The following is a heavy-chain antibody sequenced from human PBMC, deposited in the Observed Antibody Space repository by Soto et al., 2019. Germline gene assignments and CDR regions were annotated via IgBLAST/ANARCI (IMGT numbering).Heavy chain of an antibody. J-gene: IGHJ5*02. CDR3: ARDVSPHMNPSWFDP. Sequence: FVRLSFVAAGFSFSNTDMHWVRQAPGKGLEWVAVISFDGTNRNYAESVKGRFTVSRDNLKNSLFLQINSLTPEDTAVYYCARDVSPHMNPSWFDPWGQGTLVTVSS. CDR2: ISFDGTNR. CDR1: GFSFSNTD. V-gene: IGHV3-30*03.